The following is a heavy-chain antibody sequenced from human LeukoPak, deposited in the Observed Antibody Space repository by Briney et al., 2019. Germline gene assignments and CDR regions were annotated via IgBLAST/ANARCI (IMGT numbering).Heavy chain of an antibody. J-gene: IGHJ6*03. CDR2: ISSSGSTI. Sequence: PGGSLRLSCAASGFTFSDYYMSWIRQAPGKGLEWVSYISSSGSTIYYADSVKGRFTISRDNAKTSLYLQMNSLRAEDTAVYYCARARTGYYYYYYYMDVWGKGTTVTVSS. D-gene: IGHD1-14*01. V-gene: IGHV3-11*01. CDR3: ARARTGYYYYYYYMDV. CDR1: GFTFSDYY.